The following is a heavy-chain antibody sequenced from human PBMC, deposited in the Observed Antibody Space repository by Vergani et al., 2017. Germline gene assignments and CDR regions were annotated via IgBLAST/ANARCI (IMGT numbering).Heavy chain of an antibody. CDR3: AKDGSGSYPTFDY. D-gene: IGHD3-10*01. CDR1: GFIVSSNY. CDR2: FYSGGST. J-gene: IGHJ4*02. Sequence: EVQLVESGGGLVQPGGSLRLSCAASGFIVSSNYMSWVRQAPGKGLEWVSVFYSGGSTYYADSVKGRFTISRDNSKNTLYLQMNSLRAEDTAVYYCAKDGSGSYPTFDYWGQGTLVTVSS. V-gene: IGHV3-66*01.